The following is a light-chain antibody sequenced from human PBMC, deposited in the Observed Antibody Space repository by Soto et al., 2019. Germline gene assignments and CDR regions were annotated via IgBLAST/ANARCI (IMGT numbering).Light chain of an antibody. CDR3: QQYDNLPLT. Sequence: ILMPQTPSSFSASTVDRVTITCLASQGISSYLAWYQQQPGKAPKLLIYDASNLETGVASRFSGRGCGTDFTFTISSLQPEDIATYYCQQYDNLPLTFGQGTRVDIK. J-gene: IGKJ1*01. V-gene: IGKV1-33*01. CDR1: QGISSY. CDR2: DAS.